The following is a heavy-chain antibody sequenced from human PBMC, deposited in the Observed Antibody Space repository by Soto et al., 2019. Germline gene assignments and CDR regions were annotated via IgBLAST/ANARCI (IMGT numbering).Heavy chain of an antibody. D-gene: IGHD2-21*01. CDR1: GFIFSNYV. V-gene: IGHV3-30-3*01. J-gene: IGHJ4*02. Sequence: QVQLVESGGGVVQPGRSLRLSCAASGFIFSNYVMYWVRQAPGKGLEWVAFMSYDGTTKYYADSVKGRFTISRXXSKXXXXXXXNNLRPEDTGVYYCAREVLWSRYFDYWGQGTLVTVSS. CDR3: AREVLWSRYFDY. CDR2: MSYDGTTK.